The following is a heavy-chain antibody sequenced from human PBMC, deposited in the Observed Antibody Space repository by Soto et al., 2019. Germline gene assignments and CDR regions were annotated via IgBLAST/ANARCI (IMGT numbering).Heavy chain of an antibody. D-gene: IGHD5-12*01. CDR3: ARELSGSWYNWFDP. V-gene: IGHV3-53*01. J-gene: IGHJ5*02. CDR1: GFSVSSNS. Sequence: GGSLRLSCAASGFSVSSNSMSWVRQAPGKGLEWVSVIHSDVTTYYADSVKGRFIISRDNSKDTLYLQMNRLRAEDTAVYYCARELSGSWYNWFDPWGQGTLVTVLL. CDR2: IHSDVTT.